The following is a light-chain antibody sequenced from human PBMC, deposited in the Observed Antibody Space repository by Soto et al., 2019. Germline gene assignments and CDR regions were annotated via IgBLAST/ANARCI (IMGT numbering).Light chain of an antibody. Sequence: QSVLTQSPSASGTPGQRVTISCSGSRSNIGRNFAYWYQHVPGTAPRLLIQRNNERPSGVPDRFSGSKSGTSVSLAISGLRSDDEATYYCSAYTSRSTLVFGGGTKLTVL. CDR2: RNN. CDR3: SAYTSRSTLV. V-gene: IGLV1-47*01. J-gene: IGLJ2*01. CDR1: RSNIGRNF.